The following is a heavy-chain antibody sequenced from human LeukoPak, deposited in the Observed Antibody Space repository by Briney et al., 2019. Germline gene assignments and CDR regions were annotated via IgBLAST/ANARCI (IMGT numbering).Heavy chain of an antibody. CDR1: GYSISSGYY. Sequence: SETLSLTCTVSGYSISSGYYWGWIRQPPGKGLEWIGSIYHSGRTFYNPSLKSRVTISVDTSKNQFSLKLSSVTAADTAVYYCARGRGYSSGWYYYYYYMDVWGKGTTVTVSS. CDR2: IYHSGRT. CDR3: ARGRGYSSGWYYYYYYMDV. J-gene: IGHJ6*03. D-gene: IGHD6-19*01. V-gene: IGHV4-38-2*02.